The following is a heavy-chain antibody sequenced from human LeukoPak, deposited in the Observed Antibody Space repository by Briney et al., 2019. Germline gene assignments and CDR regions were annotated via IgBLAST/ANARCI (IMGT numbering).Heavy chain of an antibody. Sequence: ASVKVSCTASGYTFTDYGISWVRQAPGQGLEWMGWISTYNGNTNYAQKFQGRVTLTTDTSASTAYMELSSLRSDDTAVYYCARDLGYCSGNRCYRNWFDPWGQGTLVTVSS. CDR2: ISTYNGNT. CDR3: ARDLGYCSGNRCYRNWFDP. CDR1: GYTFTDYG. V-gene: IGHV1-18*01. J-gene: IGHJ5*02. D-gene: IGHD2-2*03.